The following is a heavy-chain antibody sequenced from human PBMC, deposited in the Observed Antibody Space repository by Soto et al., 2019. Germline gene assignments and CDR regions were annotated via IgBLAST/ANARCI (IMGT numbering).Heavy chain of an antibody. CDR2: IIPILGIA. CDR1: GGTFSSYT. CDR3: ASDKYDPKYYFDY. D-gene: IGHD1-1*01. J-gene: IGHJ4*02. V-gene: IGHV1-69*02. Sequence: ASVKVSCKASGGTFSSYTISWVRQAPGQGLEWMGRIIPILGIANYAQKFQGRVTITADKSTSTAYMELSSLRSEDTAVYYCASDKYDPKYYFDYWGRGTLVTVSS.